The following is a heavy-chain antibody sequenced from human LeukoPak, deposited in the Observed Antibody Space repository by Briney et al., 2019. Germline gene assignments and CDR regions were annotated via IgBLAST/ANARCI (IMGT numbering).Heavy chain of an antibody. CDR2: IKQDGSEK. CDR3: ARGLVIVDFDY. J-gene: IGHJ4*02. V-gene: IGHV3-7*01. CDR1: GFTFSSYW. Sequence: GGSLRLSCAASGFTFSSYWMSWVRQAPGKGLEWVANIKQDGSEKYYVDSVKGQFTISRDNAKNSLYLQMNSLRAEDTAVYYCARGLVIVDFDYWGQGTLVTVSS. D-gene: IGHD3-9*01.